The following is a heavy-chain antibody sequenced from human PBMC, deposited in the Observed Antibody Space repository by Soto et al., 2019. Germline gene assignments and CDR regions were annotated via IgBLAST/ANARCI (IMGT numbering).Heavy chain of an antibody. Sequence: QVHLMQSGGGVVQPGRSLRLSCAASGFTFSHYGMHWVRQAPGKGLEWVAVKSWDGSDEFYADSVKDRFTISRDNSNNMLYLQMNSLRTEDTAVYYCAKEGCSGGICYSFDDWGQGTLVTVSS. CDR3: AKEGCSGGICYSFDD. CDR2: KSWDGSDE. CDR1: GFTFSHYG. V-gene: IGHV3-30*18. D-gene: IGHD2-15*01. J-gene: IGHJ4*02.